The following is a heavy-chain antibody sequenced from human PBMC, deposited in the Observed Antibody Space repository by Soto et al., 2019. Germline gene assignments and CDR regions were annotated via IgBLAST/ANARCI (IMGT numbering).Heavy chain of an antibody. CDR1: GSTFSSSA. V-gene: IGHV3-23*01. Sequence: PGGSLRLSCAASGSTFSSSAMTWVRQAPGKGLEWVSAISGSGSVTYYTSSVRGRFTISRDNSRNTLYLQMNNLRAEDTAAYYCSRNTSGRQGSTLDIWGQGTMVTVSS. D-gene: IGHD6-19*01. J-gene: IGHJ3*02. CDR3: SRNTSGRQGSTLDI. CDR2: ISGSGSVT.